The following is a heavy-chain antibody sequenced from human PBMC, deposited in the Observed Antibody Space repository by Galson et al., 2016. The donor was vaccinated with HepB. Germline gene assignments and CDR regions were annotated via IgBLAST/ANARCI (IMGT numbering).Heavy chain of an antibody. J-gene: IGHJ5*02. CDR1: GGSIRSGGYY. Sequence: TLSLTCTVSGGSIRSGGYYWSWIRQYPGKGLEWIGCIYYSGSTYYNPSLKSRVTISLDTPNNQFSLKLSSVTAADTAVYYCARANYYGSGSYMGSWVDPWGQGTLVTVSS. CDR3: ARANYYGSGSYMGSWVDP. D-gene: IGHD3-10*01. V-gene: IGHV4-31*03. CDR2: IYYSGST.